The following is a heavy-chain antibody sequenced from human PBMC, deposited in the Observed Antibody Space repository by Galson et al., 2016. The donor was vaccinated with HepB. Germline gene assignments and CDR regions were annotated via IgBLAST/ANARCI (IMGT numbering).Heavy chain of an antibody. CDR1: GGSFRNYY. CDR2: INESGGS. J-gene: IGHJ5*02. CDR3: ARAKRPPRSSSFGYSWFAP. V-gene: IGHV4-34*01. D-gene: IGHD3-3*01. Sequence: SETLSPTCAVYGGSFRNYYWTWIRQSPEKGLEWIGDINESGGSNYNPSFDSPVTISLDTAKNQFSLNMYSVTAADTGVYYCARAKRPPRSSSFGYSWFAPWGQGTPVIVSS.